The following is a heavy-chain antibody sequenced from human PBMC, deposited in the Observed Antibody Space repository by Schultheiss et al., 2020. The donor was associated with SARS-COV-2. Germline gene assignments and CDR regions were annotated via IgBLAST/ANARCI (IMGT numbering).Heavy chain of an antibody. V-gene: IGHV1-2*02. CDR2: INPNSGGT. D-gene: IGHD6-6*01. Sequence: ASVKVSCKASGGTFSSYAISWVRQAPGQGLEWMGWINPNSGGTNYAQKFQGRVTMTRDTSISTAYMELSRLRSDDTAVYYCARNGPGVGQLVFCDYWGQGTLVTVSS. J-gene: IGHJ4*02. CDR1: GGTFSSYA. CDR3: ARNGPGVGQLVFCDY.